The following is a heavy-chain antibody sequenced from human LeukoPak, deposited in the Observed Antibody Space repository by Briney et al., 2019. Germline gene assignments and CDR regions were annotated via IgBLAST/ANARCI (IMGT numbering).Heavy chain of an antibody. CDR2: IIPIFGTA. D-gene: IGHD1/OR15-1a*01. V-gene: IGHV1-69*05. Sequence: SVKVSCKASGGTFSSYAISWVRQAPGQGLEWMGGIIPIFGTANYAQKFQGRVTITTDESTSTAYMELSSLRSEDTAVYYCARVGHEHHYYYYMDVWGKGTTVTVSS. CDR1: GGTFSSYA. J-gene: IGHJ6*03. CDR3: ARVGHEHHYYYYMDV.